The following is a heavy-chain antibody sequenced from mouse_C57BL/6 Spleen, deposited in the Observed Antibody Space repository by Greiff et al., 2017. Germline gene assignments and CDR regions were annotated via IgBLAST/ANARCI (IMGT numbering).Heavy chain of an antibody. CDR3: ARDYGNPYYAMDY. V-gene: IGHV1-61*01. CDR1: GYTFTSYW. J-gene: IGHJ4*01. CDR2: LYPSDSET. Sequence: QVQLQQPGAELVRPGSSVKLSCKASGYTFTSYWMDWVKQRPGQGLEWIGNLYPSDSETHYNQKFKDKATLTVDKSSSTAYIQLSSLTSEDSAVYSCARDYGNPYYAMDYWGQGTSVTVSS. D-gene: IGHD2-1*01.